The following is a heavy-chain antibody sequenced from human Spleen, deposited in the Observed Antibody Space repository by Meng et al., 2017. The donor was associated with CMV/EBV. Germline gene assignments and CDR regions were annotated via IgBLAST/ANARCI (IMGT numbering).Heavy chain of an antibody. CDR1: GFTFSNAW. CDR2: IYSGGVAT. J-gene: IGHJ6*02. CDR3: AKIGSFTYYYYGMDV. D-gene: IGHD1-26*01. V-gene: IGHV3-23*03. Sequence: GESLKISCAASGFTFSNAWMSWVRQAPGKGLEWVSVIYSGGVATYYADSVKGRFTISRDNSNNTLFLQMDSLGAEDTAVYYCAKIGSFTYYYYGMDVWGQGTTVTVSS.